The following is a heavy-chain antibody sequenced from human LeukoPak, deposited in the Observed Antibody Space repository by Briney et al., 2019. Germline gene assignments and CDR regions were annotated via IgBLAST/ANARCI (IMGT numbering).Heavy chain of an antibody. CDR1: GFTFSSYG. J-gene: IGHJ5*02. CDR2: IRYDGSNK. D-gene: IGHD3-10*01. V-gene: IGHV3-30*02. CDR3: AKDVYYYGSGSYFGWFDP. Sequence: GGSLRLSCAASGFTFSSYGMRWVRQAPGKGLEWVAFIRYDGSNKYYAASVKGRFTISRDTSKNTLYLQMNSLRAEDTAVYYCAKDVYYYGSGSYFGWFDPWGQGTLVTVSS.